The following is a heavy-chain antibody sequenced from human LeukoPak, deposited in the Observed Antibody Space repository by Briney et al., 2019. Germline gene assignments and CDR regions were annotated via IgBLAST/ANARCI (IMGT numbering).Heavy chain of an antibody. J-gene: IGHJ3*02. CDR2: IYYSGST. D-gene: IGHD3-10*01. V-gene: IGHV4-59*01. CDR3: ARGADELLLRFGGLGGPFDI. CDR1: GGSISSYY. Sequence: SETLSLTCTVSGGSISSYYWSWIRQPPGKGLEWIGYIYYSGSTNYNPSLKSRVTISVDTSKNQFSLKLSSVTAADTAVYYCARGADELLLRFGGLGGPFDIWGQGTMVTVSS.